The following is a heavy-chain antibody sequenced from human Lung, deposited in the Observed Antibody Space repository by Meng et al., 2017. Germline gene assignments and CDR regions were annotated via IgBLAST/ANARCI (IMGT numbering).Heavy chain of an antibody. Sequence: QVQLVQSGAEVKKPGSSVKVSCKASGGTFTTYTFNWVRQAPGHGLDWMGQIIPVLGIANHAQKFQGRVTITADKSTSTAYMELSSLTHDDTAIYFCATEYCGSTSCYVDFWGQGTLVTVSS. V-gene: IGHV1-69*10. CDR3: ATEYCGSTSCYVDF. CDR1: GGTFTTYT. CDR2: IIPVLGIA. D-gene: IGHD2-2*01. J-gene: IGHJ4*02.